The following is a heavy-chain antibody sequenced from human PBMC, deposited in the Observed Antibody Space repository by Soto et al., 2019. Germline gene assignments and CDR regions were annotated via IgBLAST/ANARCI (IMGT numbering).Heavy chain of an antibody. Sequence: GGSLRLSCSASRFNFAAYTMSWVRLTPGKGLEWVGFIRRIAYGGTTDYAASVKGRFTISRDDSRKIVYLQMSRLKIEDTAVYYCSRSLAIDFDSWGQGTLVTVSS. CDR2: IRRIAYGGTT. CDR1: RFNFAAYT. V-gene: IGHV3-49*04. J-gene: IGHJ4*02. CDR3: SRSLAIDFDS.